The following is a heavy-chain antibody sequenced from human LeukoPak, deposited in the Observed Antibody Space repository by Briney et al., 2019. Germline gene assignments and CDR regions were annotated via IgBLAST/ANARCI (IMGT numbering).Heavy chain of an antibody. J-gene: IGHJ6*04. CDR1: GGSISSYY. D-gene: IGHD2-2*01. CDR3: ARDTGYCSSTSCSRYYYGMDV. CDR2: IYYSGST. Sequence: PSETLSLTCTVSGGSISSYYWSWIRQPPGKGLEWIGYIYYSGSTNYNPYLKSRVTISVDTSKNQFSLKLSSVTAADTAVYYCARDTGYCSSTSCSRYYYGMDVWGKGTTVTVSS. V-gene: IGHV4-59*01.